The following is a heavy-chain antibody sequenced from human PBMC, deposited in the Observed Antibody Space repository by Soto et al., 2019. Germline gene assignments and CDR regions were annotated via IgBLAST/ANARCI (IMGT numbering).Heavy chain of an antibody. CDR2: IDSRGST. Sequence: KPSETMSLTCTVAGGSISCYIWSWVRQPPGKGLEWIGYIDSRGSTNYNPSLTTRVTISLDTSKNQVSLKMTSVTPADTAVYFCASGTPIPWDLGCWGQGTLVTVSS. J-gene: IGHJ4*02. V-gene: IGHV4-59*13. D-gene: IGHD1-26*01. CDR3: ASGTPIPWDLGC. CDR1: GGSISCYI.